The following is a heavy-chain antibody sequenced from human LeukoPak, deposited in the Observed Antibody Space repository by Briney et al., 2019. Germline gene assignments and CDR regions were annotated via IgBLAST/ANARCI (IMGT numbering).Heavy chain of an antibody. CDR1: GGPISSYY. CDR3: ATVLMGFNYGSPDADYFYGMDV. J-gene: IGHJ6*02. V-gene: IGHV4-59*01. D-gene: IGHD3-10*01. CDR2: ISYSGCT. Sequence: SEPVSLTCTVSGGPISSYYSSWMRQPPGKGLEWIGYISYSGCTSHNPSLKSRVTISKDTSKNLFSLELSYVIAADAAVYYCATVLMGFNYGSPDADYFYGMDVWGPGTTVTVSS.